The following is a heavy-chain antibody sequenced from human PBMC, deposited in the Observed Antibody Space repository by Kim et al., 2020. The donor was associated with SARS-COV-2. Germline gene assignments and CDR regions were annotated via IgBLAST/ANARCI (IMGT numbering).Heavy chain of an antibody. D-gene: IGHD3-16*02. CDR1: GYTFTGYY. CDR3: ARDQRSYRLGGYYYGMDV. J-gene: IGHJ6*02. CDR2: INPNSGGT. V-gene: IGHV1-2*02. Sequence: ASVKVSCKASGYTFTGYYMHWVRQAPGQGLEWMGWINPNSGGTNYAQKFQGRVTMTRDTSISTAYMELSRLRSDDTAVYYCARDQRSYRLGGYYYGMDVWGQGTTVTVSS.